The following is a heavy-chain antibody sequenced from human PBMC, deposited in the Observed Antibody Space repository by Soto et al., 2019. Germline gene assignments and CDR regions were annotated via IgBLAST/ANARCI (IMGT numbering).Heavy chain of an antibody. V-gene: IGHV1-69*02. CDR2: IIPILGIA. CDR1: GGTFSSYT. Sequence: GASVKVSCKASGGTFSSYTISWVRQAPGQGLEWMGRIIPILGIANYAQKFQGRVTITADKSTSTAYMELSSLRSEDTAVYYCARVRAPPFSSTEIYLSDAFDIWGQGTMVTVSS. CDR3: ARVRAPPFSSTEIYLSDAFDI. D-gene: IGHD2-2*01. J-gene: IGHJ3*02.